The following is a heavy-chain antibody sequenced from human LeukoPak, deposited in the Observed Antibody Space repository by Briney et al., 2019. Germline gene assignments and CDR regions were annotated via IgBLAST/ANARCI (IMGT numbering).Heavy chain of an antibody. V-gene: IGHV1-18*04. CDR1: GYTFTGYY. J-gene: IGHJ4*02. Sequence: ASVKVSXKASGYTFTGYYMHWVRQAPGQGLEWMGWISAYNGNTNYAQKLQGRVTMTTDTSTSTAYMELRSLRSDDTAVYYCARDDQFDYWGQGTLVTVSS. CDR3: ARDDQFDY. CDR2: ISAYNGNT.